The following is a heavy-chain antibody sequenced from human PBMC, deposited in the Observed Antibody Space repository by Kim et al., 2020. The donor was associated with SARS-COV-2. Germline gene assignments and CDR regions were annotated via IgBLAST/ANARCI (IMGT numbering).Heavy chain of an antibody. CDR1: GGTFSSYA. Sequence: SVKVSCKASGGTFSSYAISWVRQAPGQGLEWMGGIIPIFGTANYAQKFQGRVTITADESTSTAYMELSSLRSEDTAVYYCARDQGYYDSSGYYYFDYWGQGTLVTVSS. J-gene: IGHJ4*02. D-gene: IGHD3-22*01. V-gene: IGHV1-69*13. CDR3: ARDQGYYDSSGYYYFDY. CDR2: IIPIFGTA.